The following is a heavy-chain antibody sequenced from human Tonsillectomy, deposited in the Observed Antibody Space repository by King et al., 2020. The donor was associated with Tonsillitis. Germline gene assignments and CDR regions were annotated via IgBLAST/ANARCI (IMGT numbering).Heavy chain of an antibody. CDR2: IWYDGSNK. Sequence: VQLVESGGGVVQPGRSLRLSCAASGFTFSSYGMHWVRQAPGKGLEWGAVIWYDGSNKYYADSVKGRFTISRDNSKNTLYLQMISLRAEDTAVYYCARDRMATPDYYFDYWGQGTLVTVSS. CDR3: ARDRMATPDYYFDY. CDR1: GFTFSSYG. D-gene: IGHD5-24*01. J-gene: IGHJ4*02. V-gene: IGHV3-33*01.